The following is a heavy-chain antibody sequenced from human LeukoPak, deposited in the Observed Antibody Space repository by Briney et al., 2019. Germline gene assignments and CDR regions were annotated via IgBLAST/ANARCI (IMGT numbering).Heavy chain of an antibody. J-gene: IGHJ4*02. CDR1: GGTFRSYT. CDR3: ARSDHNSWNAFDI. V-gene: IGHV1-69*13. Sequence: EASVKVSCKASGGTFRSYTIIWVRQAPGQGLEWMGGIIPIFGTANYAQKFQGRVTITADESTSTAYMELSSLRSEDTAVYYCARSDHNSWNAFDIWGQGTLVTVSS. CDR2: IIPIFGTA. D-gene: IGHD1-26*01.